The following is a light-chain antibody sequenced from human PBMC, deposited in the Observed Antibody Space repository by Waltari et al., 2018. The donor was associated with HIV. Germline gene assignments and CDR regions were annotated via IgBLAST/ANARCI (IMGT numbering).Light chain of an antibody. CDR2: DKN. Sequence: QSVLTQPPSVSAAPGQKVTIPCSGTASDIGRTDVSWYQQVPRTPPKVVIYDKNDRPSEVPDRFSGSKSGTSATLGITGLQTGDEAVYYCATWDSSLGGYIFGSGTKVTVL. CDR1: ASDIGRTD. CDR3: ATWDSSLGGYI. J-gene: IGLJ1*01. V-gene: IGLV1-51*01.